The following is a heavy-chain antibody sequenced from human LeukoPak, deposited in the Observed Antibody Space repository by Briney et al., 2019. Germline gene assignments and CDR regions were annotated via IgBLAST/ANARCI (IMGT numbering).Heavy chain of an antibody. D-gene: IGHD6-19*01. V-gene: IGHV4-39*07. CDR2: IYYSGST. J-gene: IGHJ4*02. CDR3: ARMYSSGWSYYFDY. CDR1: GGSISSSSYY. Sequence: SETLSLTCTVSGGSISSSSYYWGWIRQPPGKGLEWIGSIYYSGSTYYNPSLKSRVTISVDTSKNQFSLKLSSVTAADTAVYYCARMYSSGWSYYFDYWGQGTLVTVSS.